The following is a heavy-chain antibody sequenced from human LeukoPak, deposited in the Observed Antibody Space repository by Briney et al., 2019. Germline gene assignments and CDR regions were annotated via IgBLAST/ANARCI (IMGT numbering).Heavy chain of an antibody. V-gene: IGHV4-59*08. CDR2: IYYSGST. D-gene: IGHD6-19*01. CDR1: GGSISSYY. J-gene: IGHJ5*02. CDR3: ARIRSGWDNWFDP. Sequence: SETLSLTCTVSGGSISSYYWSWIRQPPGKGLEWIGYIYYSGSTNYNPSLKSRVTISVDTSKNQFSLKLSSVTAADTAVYYCARIRSGWDNWFDPWGQGTLVTVSS.